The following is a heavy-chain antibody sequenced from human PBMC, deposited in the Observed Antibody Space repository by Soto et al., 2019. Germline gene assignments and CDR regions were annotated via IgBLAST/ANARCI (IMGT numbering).Heavy chain of an antibody. CDR1: GGSISSSSYY. J-gene: IGHJ6*02. D-gene: IGHD5-18*01. CDR2: IYYSGST. Sequence: TSETLSLTCTVSGGSISSSSYYWGWIRQPPGKGLEWIGSIYYSGSTYYNPSLKSRVTISVDTSKNQFSLKLSSVTAADTAVYYCARHPSYGKFYYYYYGMDVWGQGTTVTVSS. CDR3: ARHPSYGKFYYYYYGMDV. V-gene: IGHV4-39*01.